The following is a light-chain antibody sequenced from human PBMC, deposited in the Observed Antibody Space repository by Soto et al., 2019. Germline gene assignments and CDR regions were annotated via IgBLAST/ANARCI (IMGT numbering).Light chain of an antibody. J-gene: IGKJ1*01. Sequence: EIVLTQSPATRSLSPGERATLSCRASQSVSSFLAWYQQKPGQAPRLLIYGASNRATGIPARFSGSGSWTDFTLTISSLEPEDSAVYYCQQRSDAWTFGQGTKVEIK. CDR3: QQRSDAWT. CDR1: QSVSSF. CDR2: GAS. V-gene: IGKV3-11*01.